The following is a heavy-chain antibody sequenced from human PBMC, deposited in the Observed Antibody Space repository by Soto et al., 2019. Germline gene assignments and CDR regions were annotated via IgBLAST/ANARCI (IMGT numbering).Heavy chain of an antibody. J-gene: IGHJ6*02. Sequence: SETLSLTCTVSGGSISSYYWSWIRQPPGKGLEWIGYIYYSGSTNYNPSLKSRVTISVDTSKNQFSLKLSSVTAADTAVYYCARWPYYYYGMDVWGQGTTVTVSS. CDR3: ARWPYYYYGMDV. CDR2: IYYSGST. V-gene: IGHV4-59*01. CDR1: GGSISSYY.